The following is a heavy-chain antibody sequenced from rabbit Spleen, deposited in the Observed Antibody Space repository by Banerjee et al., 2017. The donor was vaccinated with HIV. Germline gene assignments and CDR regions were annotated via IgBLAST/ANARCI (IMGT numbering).Heavy chain of an antibody. J-gene: IGHJ4*01. V-gene: IGHV1S40*01. CDR2: INAATGKP. D-gene: IGHD8-1*01. CDR3: ARDGTGGSYFAL. Sequence: QSLEESGGDLVKPGASLTLTCTASGVSLNDKDVMCWVRQAPGKGLEWIACINAATGKPVYATWASGRFTISRTSSTTVTLRMTSLTAADRATYFCARDGTGGSYFALWGPGTLVTVS. CDR1: GVSLNDKDV.